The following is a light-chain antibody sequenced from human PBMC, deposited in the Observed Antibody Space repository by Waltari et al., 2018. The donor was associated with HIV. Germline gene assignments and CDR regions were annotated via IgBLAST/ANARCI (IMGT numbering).Light chain of an antibody. J-gene: IGLJ2*01. V-gene: IGLV2-11*01. CDR3: CSYAGISTFVV. Sequence: QSALTQPRSVSGSPGQSVTISCTGTRRDVGGFNDVSWYKQHPGKAPKLMIYDVNKRPSGVPDRFSGSKSGNTASLTISGLQSEDEADYYCCSYAGISTFVVFGGGTKLTVL. CDR2: DVN. CDR1: RRDVGGFND.